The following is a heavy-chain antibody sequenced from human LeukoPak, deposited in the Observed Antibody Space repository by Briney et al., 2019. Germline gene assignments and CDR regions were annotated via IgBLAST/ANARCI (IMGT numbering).Heavy chain of an antibody. D-gene: IGHD6-19*01. V-gene: IGHV3-23*01. J-gene: IGHJ4*02. CDR2: ISGSGGST. CDR1: GFSLSSYA. Sequence: GGSLRLSCTVSGFSLSSYAMSWVRQAPGKGLEWVSAISGSGGSTYYADSVKGRFTISRDNSKNTLYLQMNSLRAEDTAVYYCAKVSDSSGSKDFDYWGQGTLVTVSS. CDR3: AKVSDSSGSKDFDY.